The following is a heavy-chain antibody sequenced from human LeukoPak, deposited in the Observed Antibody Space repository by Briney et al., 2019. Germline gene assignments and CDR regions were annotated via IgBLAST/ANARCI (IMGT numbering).Heavy chain of an antibody. Sequence: GASVKVSCKASGYTFTGYYMHWVRQAPGQGLEWMGWINTNSGGTNYAQKFQGRVTMTRDTSISTAYMELSRLRSDDTAVYYCARVGRGGDCPFGYWGQGTLVTVPS. CDR1: GYTFTGYY. CDR2: INTNSGGT. V-gene: IGHV1-2*02. CDR3: ARVGRGGDCPFGY. D-gene: IGHD2-21*02. J-gene: IGHJ4*02.